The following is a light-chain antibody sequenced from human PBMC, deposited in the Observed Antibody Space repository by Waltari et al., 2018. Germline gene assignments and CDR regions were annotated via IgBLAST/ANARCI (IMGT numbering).Light chain of an antibody. CDR3: QQYDISPLT. CDR2: GTF. V-gene: IGKV3-20*01. CDR1: QTIRTTY. Sequence: EIVLTKSPGPLSLSPGEGATLSCRTSQTIRTTYLAWYQQKPGQAPTLLIYGTFSRATGIPDRFTGSGSGTDFSLTISSLEPEDFATYYCQQYDISPLTFGGGTKVEIK. J-gene: IGKJ4*01.